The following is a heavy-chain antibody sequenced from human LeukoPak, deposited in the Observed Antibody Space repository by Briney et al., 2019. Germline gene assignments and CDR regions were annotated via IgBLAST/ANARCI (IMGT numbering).Heavy chain of an antibody. V-gene: IGHV1-2*02. J-gene: IGHJ6*03. CDR1: GYTFTGYY. CDR2: ISPNSGGT. Sequence: ASVKVSCKASGYTFTGYYMHWVRQAPGQGLEWMGWISPNSGGTNYAQKFQGRVTMTRDTSISTAYMELRSLRSDDTAVYYCARVSYYYYYMDVWGKGTTATVSS. CDR3: ARVSYYYYYMDV.